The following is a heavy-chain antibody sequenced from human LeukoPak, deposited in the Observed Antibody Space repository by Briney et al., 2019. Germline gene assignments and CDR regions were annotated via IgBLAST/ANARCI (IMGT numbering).Heavy chain of an antibody. CDR2: INPSGGST. V-gene: IGHV1-46*01. Sequence: ASVKVSCKASGYTFTSYYMHWVRQAPGQGLEWMGIINPSGGSTSYAQKFQGRVTVTRDTSTSTVYMELSSLRSEDTAVYYCARDLDTIVVVPAAHAFDIWGQGTMVTVSS. D-gene: IGHD2-2*01. J-gene: IGHJ3*02. CDR3: ARDLDTIVVVPAAHAFDI. CDR1: GYTFTSYY.